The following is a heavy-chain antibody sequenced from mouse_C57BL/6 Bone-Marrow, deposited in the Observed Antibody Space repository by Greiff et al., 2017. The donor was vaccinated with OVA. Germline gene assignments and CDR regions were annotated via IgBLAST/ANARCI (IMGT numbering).Heavy chain of an antibody. V-gene: IGHV1-19*01. Sequence: EVQLQQSGPVLVKPGASVKMSCKASGYTFTDYYMNWVKQSHGKSLEWIGVINPYNGGTSYNQKFKGKATLTVDKSSSTAYMELNSLTSEDSAVYYCARGRDLYAMDYWGQGTSVTVSS. CDR3: ARGRDLYAMDY. D-gene: IGHD3-3*01. J-gene: IGHJ4*01. CDR1: GYTFTDYY. CDR2: INPYNGGT.